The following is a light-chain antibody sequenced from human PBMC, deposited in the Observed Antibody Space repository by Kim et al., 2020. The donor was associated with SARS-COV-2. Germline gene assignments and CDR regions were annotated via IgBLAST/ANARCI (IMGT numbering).Light chain of an antibody. V-gene: IGLV1-51*01. CDR3: GTWHSGLRVVL. CDR2: DDD. J-gene: IGLJ2*01. Sequence: QSVLTQPPSVSAAPGQRVTISCSGATSDIGNNYASWYQQLPGTAPKLLIYDDDKRPSGIPDRFSASKSGTTATLTIAGVQPGDEADYHCGTWHSGLRVVLFGGGTQLTVL. CDR1: TSDIGNNY.